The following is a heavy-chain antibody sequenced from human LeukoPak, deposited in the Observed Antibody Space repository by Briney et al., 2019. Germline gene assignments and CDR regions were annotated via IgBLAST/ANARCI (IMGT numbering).Heavy chain of an antibody. J-gene: IGHJ3*02. V-gene: IGHV3-53*01. CDR1: GFTVSSNY. CDR3: ARGRNKLERRGGDAFDI. Sequence: GGSLRLSCAASGFTVSSNYMSWVRQAPGKGLEWVSVIYSGGSTYYADSVKGRFTISRDNSRNTLYLQMNSLRAEDTAVYYCARGRNKLERRGGDAFDIWGQGTMVTVSS. D-gene: IGHD1-1*01. CDR2: IYSGGST.